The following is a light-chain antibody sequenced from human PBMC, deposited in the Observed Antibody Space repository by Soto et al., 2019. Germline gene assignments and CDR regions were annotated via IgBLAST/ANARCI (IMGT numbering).Light chain of an antibody. CDR3: QQYNNRLYT. CDR2: AAS. Sequence: EILMTHSPATLSVSPGERATLSCRASQSVSSNFAWYQQKPGQAPRLLMYAASIRATGFPPRFSGSGSGTEFTLTIGSLQSEDFEVYYCQQYNNRLYTFGQGTKLEIK. V-gene: IGKV3-15*01. CDR1: QSVSSN. J-gene: IGKJ2*01.